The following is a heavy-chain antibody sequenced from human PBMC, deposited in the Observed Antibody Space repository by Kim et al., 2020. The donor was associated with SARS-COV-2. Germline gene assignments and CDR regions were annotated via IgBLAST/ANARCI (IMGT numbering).Heavy chain of an antibody. Sequence: GGSLRLSCAASGFTFSNYGIHWVRQAPGKGLEWVAVISYDGSNQYYADSVKGRFTISRDNSKNTLSLQMNSLRAEDTALYYCAKDCYVSGTYYIHSYYYGMDVWGQGTMVTVSS. CDR2: ISYDGSNQ. CDR3: AKDCYVSGTYYIHSYYYGMDV. J-gene: IGHJ6*02. D-gene: IGHD3-10*01. V-gene: IGHV3-30*18. CDR1: GFTFSNYG.